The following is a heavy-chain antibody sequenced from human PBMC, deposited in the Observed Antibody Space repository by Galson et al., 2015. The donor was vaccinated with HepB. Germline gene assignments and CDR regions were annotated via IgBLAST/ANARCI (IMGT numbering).Heavy chain of an antibody. V-gene: IGHV5-10-1*01. CDR1: GYSFTSYW. J-gene: IGHJ6*02. CDR3: ATLQYYDILTGYPDYYYYYGMDV. D-gene: IGHD3-9*01. Sequence: QSGAEVKKPGESLRISCKGSGYSFTSYWISWVRQMPGKGLEWMGRIDPSDSYTNYSPSFQGHVTISADKSISTAYLQWSSLKASDTAMYYCATLQYYDILTGYPDYYYYYGMDVWGQGTTVTVSS. CDR2: IDPSDSYT.